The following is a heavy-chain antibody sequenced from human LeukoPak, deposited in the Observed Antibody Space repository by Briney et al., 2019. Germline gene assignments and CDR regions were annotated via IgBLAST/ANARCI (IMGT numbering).Heavy chain of an antibody. CDR2: ISGSFTT. J-gene: IGHJ4*02. V-gene: IGHV3-23*01. CDR3: AKGEWLDD. Sequence: PGVSLRLSCAASGCSFSSYAMSWVRQAPGQGLEWVSTISGSFTTYYTDSVKGRFTISRDNSKNTLYLQTNSLRAEDTALYYCAKGEWLDDWGQGTRVTVSS. D-gene: IGHD3-16*01. CDR1: GCSFSSYA.